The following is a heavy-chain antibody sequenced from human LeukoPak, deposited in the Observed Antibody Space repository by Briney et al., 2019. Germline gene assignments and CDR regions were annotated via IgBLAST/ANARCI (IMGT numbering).Heavy chain of an antibody. V-gene: IGHV1-18*01. Sequence: ASVKVPCKASGYTFTSYGISWVRQAPGQGLEWMGWISAYNGNTNYAQKLQGRVTMTTDTSTSTAYMELRSLRSDDTAVYYCARREGDYDFWSGYYTTLSNGYYFQHWGQGTLVTVSS. J-gene: IGHJ1*01. CDR1: GYTFTSYG. CDR3: ARREGDYDFWSGYYTTLSNGYYFQH. CDR2: ISAYNGNT. D-gene: IGHD3-3*01.